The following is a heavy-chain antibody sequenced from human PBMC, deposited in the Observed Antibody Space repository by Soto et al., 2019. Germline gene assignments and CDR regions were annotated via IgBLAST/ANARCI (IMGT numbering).Heavy chain of an antibody. V-gene: IGHV4-34*01. CDR3: ARVDVVPAAMWYYYYYMDV. J-gene: IGHJ6*03. CDR2: INHSGST. Sequence: SETLSLTCAVYGGSLSGYYWSWIRQPPGKGLEWIGEINHSGSTNYNPSLKSRVTISVDTSKNQFSLKLSSVTAADTAVYYCARVDVVPAAMWYYYYYMDVWGKGTTVTVSS. CDR1: GGSLSGYY. D-gene: IGHD2-2*01.